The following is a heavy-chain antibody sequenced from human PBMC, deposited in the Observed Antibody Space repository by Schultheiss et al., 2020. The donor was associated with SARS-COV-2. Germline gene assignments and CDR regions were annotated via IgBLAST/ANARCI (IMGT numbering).Heavy chain of an antibody. V-gene: IGHV4-34*01. CDR1: GGSFSGYY. J-gene: IGHJ6*01. D-gene: IGHD2-15*01. CDR3: ARDGPPYCSGGSCYGDYYYGMDV. Sequence: SETLSLTCAVYGGSFSGYYWSWIRQHPGKGLEWIGYIYHSGSTYYNPSLKSRVTISVDRSKNQFSLKLSSVTAADTAVYYCARDGPPYCSGGSCYGDYYYGMDVWGKGPRSPSPQ. CDR2: IYHSGST.